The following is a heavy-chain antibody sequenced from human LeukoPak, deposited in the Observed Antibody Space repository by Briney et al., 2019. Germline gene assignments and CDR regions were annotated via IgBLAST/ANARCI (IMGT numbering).Heavy chain of an antibody. V-gene: IGHV3-30*18. CDR2: ISYDESKE. J-gene: IGHJ6*04. CDR3: AKDQSVWFGELSLSFYYYGMDV. D-gene: IGHD3-10*01. Sequence: PGGSLRLSCAASGFTFSNYAMHWVRQAPGKELEWVALISYDESKEYYADSVKGRVTISRDNSKNTVYLQMNSLRVEDTAVYYCAKDQSVWFGELSLSFYYYGMDVWGKGTTVTVSS. CDR1: GFTFSNYA.